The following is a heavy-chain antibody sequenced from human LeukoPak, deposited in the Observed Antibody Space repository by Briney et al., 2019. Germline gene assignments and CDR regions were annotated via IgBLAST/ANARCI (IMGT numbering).Heavy chain of an antibody. CDR3: ARGEQLVLVY. V-gene: IGHV3-30-3*01. J-gene: IGHJ4*02. CDR2: ISYDGSNK. Sequence: GGSLRLSCAASGFTLSSYAMHWVRQAPGKGLEWVAVISYDGSNKYYADSVKGRFTISRDNSKNTLYLQMNSLRAEDTAVYYCARGEQLVLVYWGQGTLVTVSS. CDR1: GFTLSSYA. D-gene: IGHD6-13*01.